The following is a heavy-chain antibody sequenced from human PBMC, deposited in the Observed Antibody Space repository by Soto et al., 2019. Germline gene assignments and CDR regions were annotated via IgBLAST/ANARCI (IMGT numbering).Heavy chain of an antibody. D-gene: IGHD5-18*01. CDR2: FYYGETT. Sequence: QLQLQESGPGLVKPSETLSLTCTVSGGSISTSTYYWGWLRQPPGKGLEWLGRFYYGETTSYNPSLRSRLTISIDASNNQFSLRLPSVTAADTAVYYCATHARGYTSVLIDSWGQGTLVTVSS. V-gene: IGHV4-39*01. CDR1: GGSISTSTYY. J-gene: IGHJ4*02. CDR3: ATHARGYTSVLIDS.